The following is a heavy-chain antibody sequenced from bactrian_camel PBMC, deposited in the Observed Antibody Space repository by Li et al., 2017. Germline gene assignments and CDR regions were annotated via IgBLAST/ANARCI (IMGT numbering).Heavy chain of an antibody. D-gene: IGHD2*01. J-gene: IGHJ4*01. CDR1: GYALTGNRNWC. CDR3: AAVPTGKGNQGWRDVVIDPLFEPDYDY. V-gene: IGHV3S40*01. Sequence: VQLVESGGGSVQPGGSLRLQCAASGYALTGNRNWCMGWFRQAPGKEREAVATIVSGAGLTGYADSVKGRFTISQDVAKNTFDLEMTNLKPEDTAMYICAAVPTGKGNQGWRDVVIDPLFEPDYDYWGQGTQVTVS. CDR2: IVSGAGLT.